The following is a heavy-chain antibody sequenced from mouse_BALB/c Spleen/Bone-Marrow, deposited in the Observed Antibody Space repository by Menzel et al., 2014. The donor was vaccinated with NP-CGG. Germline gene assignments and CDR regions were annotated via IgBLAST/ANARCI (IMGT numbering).Heavy chain of an antibody. V-gene: IGHV2-9*02. CDR2: IWAGGST. Sequence: QVQLQQSGPGLVAPSQSLSITCTVSGFSLTSYGVHWVRQPPGKGLEWLGIIWAGGSTNYNSALMSRLSISKGNSKSQVFLKMNSLQTDDTAMYYCAREDGYFHYYAVDYWGQGTSVTVSS. CDR3: AREDGYFHYYAVDY. CDR1: GFSLTSYG. D-gene: IGHD2-3*01. J-gene: IGHJ4*01.